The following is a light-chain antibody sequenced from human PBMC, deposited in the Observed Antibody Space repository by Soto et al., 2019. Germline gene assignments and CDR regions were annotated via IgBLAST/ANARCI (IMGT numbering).Light chain of an antibody. J-gene: IGKJ1*01. CDR1: QYVSTN. CDR2: GAS. CDR3: QQYNDWPGGT. Sequence: EVVMTQSPDTLSVSPGERATLSCRASQYVSTNLAWYQQRPGQDPRLLIYGASTRTTGIPARFSGSGSGRDFKLTISSLQSEDFAVYYCQQYNDWPGGTFGQGTKVEIK. V-gene: IGKV3-15*01.